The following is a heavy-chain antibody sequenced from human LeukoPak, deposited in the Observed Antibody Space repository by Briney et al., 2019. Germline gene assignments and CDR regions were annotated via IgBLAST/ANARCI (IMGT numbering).Heavy chain of an antibody. Sequence: PGGSLRLSCAASGFTFSSYWMHSVRQVPGKGLLWVSRINSDGSSTIYADSVKGRLTISRDNSRNSLYLQMNSLRVEDTAIYYCTRGRPPSNWGFDCWGQGTLVTVSS. CDR3: TRGRPPSNWGFDC. CDR2: INSDGSST. V-gene: IGHV3-74*01. CDR1: GFTFSSYW. J-gene: IGHJ4*02. D-gene: IGHD7-27*01.